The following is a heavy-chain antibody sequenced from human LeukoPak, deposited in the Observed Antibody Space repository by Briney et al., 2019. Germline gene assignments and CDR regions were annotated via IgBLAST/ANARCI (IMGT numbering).Heavy chain of an antibody. Sequence: ASVKVSCKASGYTFISYYMHCVRQAPGQGLEWMGIINPSGGSTSYAQKFQGRVAMTRDMSTSTVYMELSSLRSEDTAVYYCATSSGSYDSSGELDYWGQGTLVTVPS. CDR1: GYTFISYY. V-gene: IGHV1-46*01. CDR3: ATSSGSYDSSGELDY. D-gene: IGHD3-22*01. J-gene: IGHJ4*02. CDR2: INPSGGST.